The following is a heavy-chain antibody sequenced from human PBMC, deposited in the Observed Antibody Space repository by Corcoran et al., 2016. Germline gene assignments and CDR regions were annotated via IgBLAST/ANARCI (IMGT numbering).Heavy chain of an antibody. CDR1: GYSFTSYW. CDR3: ARHQKEAYNSGWYDYDY. J-gene: IGHJ4*02. V-gene: IGHV5-10-1*03. CDR2: IDPSDSYT. D-gene: IGHD6-19*01. Sequence: EVQLVQSGAEVKKPGESLRISCKGSGYSFTSYWISWVRQMPGKGLEWMGRIDPSDSYTNYSPSFQGHVTISADKSISTAYLQWSSLKASDTAMYYCARHQKEAYNSGWYDYDYWGQGTLVTVSS.